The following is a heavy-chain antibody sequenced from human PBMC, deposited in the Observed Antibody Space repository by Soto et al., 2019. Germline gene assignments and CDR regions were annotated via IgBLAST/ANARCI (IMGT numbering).Heavy chain of an antibody. CDR1: GGFISTSSYY. J-gene: IGHJ4*02. Sequence: QLQLQESGPGLVKPSETLSLTCTVSGGFISTSSYYWGWIRQPPGKGLEYIASIYYGGSTYYSPSLKSRVTISVDTSKNQFSLKLSSVTAADTAMYYCARLKKYSSGWCDYWGQGTLVTVSS. D-gene: IGHD6-19*01. CDR2: IYYGGST. CDR3: ARLKKYSSGWCDY. V-gene: IGHV4-39*01.